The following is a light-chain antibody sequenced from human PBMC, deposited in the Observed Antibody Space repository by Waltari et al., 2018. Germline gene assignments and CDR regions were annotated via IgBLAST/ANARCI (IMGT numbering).Light chain of an antibody. CDR2: GAS. J-gene: IGKJ1*01. CDR3: QKYDSAPQT. CDR1: PGISID. V-gene: IGKV1-27*01. Sequence: DIQMTQSPSSLSASVGDRVTITCRASPGISIDLAWYQQKPGKAPKLLISGASTLQFGVPSRFSGSGSGTDFTLTISGLQPDDFATYYCQKYDSAPQTFGQGTKVEIK.